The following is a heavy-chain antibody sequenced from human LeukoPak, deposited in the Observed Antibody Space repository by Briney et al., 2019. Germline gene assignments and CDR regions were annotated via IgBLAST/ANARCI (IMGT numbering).Heavy chain of an antibody. J-gene: IGHJ4*02. V-gene: IGHV1-8*01. CDR3: ARRHGRCSDGSCYYPDY. Sequence: ASVKVSCKASGYTFTSYDINWVLQATGQGLEWTGWMNPNSGNTGYAQKFQGRVTMTRNSSITTAYMELSSLRSEDTAVYYCARRHGRCSDGSCYYPDYWGQGTLVTVSS. CDR1: GYTFTSYD. D-gene: IGHD2-15*01. CDR2: MNPNSGNT.